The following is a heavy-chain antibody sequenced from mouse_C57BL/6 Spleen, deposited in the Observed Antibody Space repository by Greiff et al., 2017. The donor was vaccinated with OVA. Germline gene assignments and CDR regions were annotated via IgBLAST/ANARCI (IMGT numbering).Heavy chain of an antibody. CDR2: ISDGGSYT. CDR3: ARVDGTWFAY. Sequence: VKLKESGGGLVKPGGSLKLSCAASGFTFSSYAMSWVRQTPEKRLEWVATISDGGSYTYYPDNVKGRFTISRDNAKNNLYLQMSHLKSEDTAMYYCARVDGTWFAYWGQGTLVTVSA. CDR1: GFTFSSYA. J-gene: IGHJ3*01. V-gene: IGHV5-4*03.